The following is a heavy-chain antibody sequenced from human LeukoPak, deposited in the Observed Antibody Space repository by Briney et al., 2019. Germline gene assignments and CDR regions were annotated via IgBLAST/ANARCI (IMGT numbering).Heavy chain of an antibody. CDR2: ISYDESNK. J-gene: IGHJ4*02. CDR1: GFTFDDYA. D-gene: IGHD6-19*01. V-gene: IGHV3-30*18. Sequence: GRSLRLSGAASGFTFDDYAMHWVRQAPGKGLEWVAVISYDESNKYYADSVKGRFTISRDNSKNTLYLQMNSLRAEDTAVYYCAKDSGRSGWSGGDYWGQGTLVTVSS. CDR3: AKDSGRSGWSGGDY.